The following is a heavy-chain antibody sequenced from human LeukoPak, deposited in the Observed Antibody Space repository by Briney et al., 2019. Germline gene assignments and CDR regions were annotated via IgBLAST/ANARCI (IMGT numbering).Heavy chain of an antibody. V-gene: IGHV4-4*02. D-gene: IGHD4-23*01. CDR1: GGSISSSSGNC. CDR3: ARNGGNSDFDY. Sequence: PSETLSLTCAVSGGSISSSSGNCWTWVRQPPGKGLEWIGEIYHSGSTNYNPSLKSRVTMLLDKSKNQFSLKLSSVTAADRAVYYCARNGGNSDFDYWGQGTLVTVSS. CDR2: IYHSGST. J-gene: IGHJ4*02.